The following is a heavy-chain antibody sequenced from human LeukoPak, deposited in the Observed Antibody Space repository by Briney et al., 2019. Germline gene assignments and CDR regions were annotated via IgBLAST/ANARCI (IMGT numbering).Heavy chain of an antibody. Sequence: SQTLALTCAIFGDSVSSNSAAGNWIRQSPSRGLEWLGRTYYRSKWYNDYAVSVKSRITVNPDTSKNQFSLQLNSVTPEDTAVYYCARGYGYGFDYWGQGTLVTVSS. CDR3: ARGYGYGFDY. CDR2: TYYRSKWYN. J-gene: IGHJ4*02. V-gene: IGHV6-1*01. D-gene: IGHD5-18*01. CDR1: GDSVSSNSAA.